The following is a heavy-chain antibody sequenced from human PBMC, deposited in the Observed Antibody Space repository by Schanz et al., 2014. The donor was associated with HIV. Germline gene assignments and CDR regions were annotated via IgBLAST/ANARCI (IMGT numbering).Heavy chain of an antibody. CDR3: AKVGRIYSTTWIDY. V-gene: IGHV3-30*19. D-gene: IGHD2-2*01. CDR1: GFTFRNFG. J-gene: IGHJ4*02. Sequence: QEQLVESGGGVVQPGKSLRLSCAASGFTFRNFGMHWVRQAPGKGLEWVAGMSHDGFSKYFADSVKGRFTISRDNSKNTLFLQMNSLRGEDTAVYYCAKVGRIYSTTWIDYWGQGTLVTVSS. CDR2: MSHDGFSK.